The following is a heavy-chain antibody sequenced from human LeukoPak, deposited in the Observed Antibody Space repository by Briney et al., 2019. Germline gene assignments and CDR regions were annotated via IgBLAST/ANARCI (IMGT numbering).Heavy chain of an antibody. CDR3: ARGDPGAY. CDR2: IYSGGKT. Sequence: PGGSLRLSCAASGFTFSDYYMSWVRQAPGKGLEWVSVIYSGGKTFYADSVKGRFTISRDNSKNTLYLQMNSLRAEDTAVYYCARGDPGAYWGQGTLVTVSS. D-gene: IGHD2-21*02. J-gene: IGHJ4*02. V-gene: IGHV3-53*01. CDR1: GFTFSDYY.